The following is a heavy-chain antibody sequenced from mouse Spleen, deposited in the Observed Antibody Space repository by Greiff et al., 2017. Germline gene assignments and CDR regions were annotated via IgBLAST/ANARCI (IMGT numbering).Heavy chain of an antibody. CDR2: IDPANGNT. Sequence: DVKLQESGAELVKPGASVKLSCTASGFNIKDTYMHWVKQRPEQGLEWIGRIDPANGNTKYDPKFQGKATITADTSSNTAYLQLSSLTSEDTAVYYCARGGYYGYFDVWGAGTTVTVSS. CDR3: ARGGYYGYFDV. D-gene: IGHD1-1*02. J-gene: IGHJ1*01. V-gene: IGHV14-3*02. CDR1: GFNIKDTY.